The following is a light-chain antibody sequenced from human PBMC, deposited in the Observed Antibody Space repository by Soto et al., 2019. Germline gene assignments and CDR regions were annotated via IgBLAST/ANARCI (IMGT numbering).Light chain of an antibody. CDR2: EVT. CDR1: SSDVGAYHF. V-gene: IGLV2-14*01. J-gene: IGLJ1*01. Sequence: QSALTQPASVSGSPGQSITTSCTGSSSDVGAYHFVSWYQHHPGKAPKLILYEVTARPSGVSSRFSGSKSGNTASLTISGLQADDEANYYCSSYTSSNTPYVFGTGTKV. CDR3: SSYTSSNTPYV.